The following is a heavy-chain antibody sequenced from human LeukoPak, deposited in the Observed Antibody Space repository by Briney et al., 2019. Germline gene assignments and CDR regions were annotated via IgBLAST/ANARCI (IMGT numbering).Heavy chain of an antibody. CDR3: ARSPYYYGSGSYLYDY. Sequence: GGSLRLSCAASGFTFSSYSMNLVRQAPGKGLEWVSSISSSSSYIYYADSVKGRFTISRDNAKNSLYLQMNSLRAEDTAVYYCARSPYYYGSGSYLYDYWGQGTLVTVSS. V-gene: IGHV3-21*01. CDR2: ISSSSSYI. J-gene: IGHJ4*02. CDR1: GFTFSSYS. D-gene: IGHD3-10*01.